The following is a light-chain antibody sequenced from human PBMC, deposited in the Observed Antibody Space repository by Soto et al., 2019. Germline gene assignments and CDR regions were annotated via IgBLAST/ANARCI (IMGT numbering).Light chain of an antibody. V-gene: IGKV3-15*01. CDR1: QGGSSH. J-gene: IGKJ3*01. CDR3: QRRGYWSPRFP. CDR2: GAS. Sequence: VLTTSVGTVSLTPGERATLSCRASQGGSSHLAWYQQTPGQAPRLLIYGASTRATGVPARFSGCVSGTEFTLTISILQSEDFAGYYGQRRGYWSPRFPFGHGT.